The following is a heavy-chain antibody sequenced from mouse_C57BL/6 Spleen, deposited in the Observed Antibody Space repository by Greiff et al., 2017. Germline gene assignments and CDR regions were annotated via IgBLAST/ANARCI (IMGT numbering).Heavy chain of an antibody. D-gene: IGHD1-1*01. CDR1: GYSFTGYF. CDR2: INPYNGDT. J-gene: IGHJ2*01. Sequence: EVKLMESGPELVKPGDSVKISCKASGYSFTGYFMNWVMQSHGKSLEWIGRINPYNGDTFYNQKFKGKATLTVDKSSSTAHMELRSLTSEDSAVYYCARGITTVVAPYYFDYWGQGTTLTVSS. CDR3: ARGITTVVAPYYFDY. V-gene: IGHV1-20*01.